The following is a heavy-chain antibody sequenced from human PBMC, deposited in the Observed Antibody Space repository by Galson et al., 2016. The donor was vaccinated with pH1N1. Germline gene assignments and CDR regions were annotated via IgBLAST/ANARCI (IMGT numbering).Heavy chain of an antibody. Sequence: SCKASGGTFSSFGISWVRQAPGQGLEWMGGIIGMFAKTNYAQKFQGRVTITAGELTSTAYMELSSLTSEDTAVYYCARSPGYMVTALDNWGHGTLVTVSS. CDR2: IIGMFAKT. J-gene: IGHJ4*01. CDR3: ARSPGYMVTALDN. CDR1: GGTFSSFG. D-gene: IGHD2-21*02. V-gene: IGHV1-69*01.